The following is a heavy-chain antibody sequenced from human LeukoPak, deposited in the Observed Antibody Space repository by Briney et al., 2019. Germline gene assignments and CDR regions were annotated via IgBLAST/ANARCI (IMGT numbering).Heavy chain of an antibody. Sequence: SETLSLTCSVSGDSITSRTYYWTWIRQHPEKGLEWIGYIWNSGSTNYNPALKSRVTISVDTSKNQFSLKLPSVTAADTAIYYCARDVSSMFPNYFDPWGQGIPVIVSS. D-gene: IGHD1-7*01. J-gene: IGHJ5*02. V-gene: IGHV4-31*03. CDR2: IWNSGST. CDR3: ARDVSSMFPNYFDP. CDR1: GDSITSRTYY.